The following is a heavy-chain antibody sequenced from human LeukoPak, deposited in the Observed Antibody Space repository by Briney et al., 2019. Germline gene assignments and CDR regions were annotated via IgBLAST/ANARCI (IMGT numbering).Heavy chain of an antibody. Sequence: KSSETLSLTCTVSGGSISSYYWSWIRQPPGKGLEWIGYIYSSGSTKYNPSLKSRVTISIDTSKNQFSLKLSSVTAADTAVYYCATETAEWLGGRFEYWGQGTLVTVSS. CDR1: GGSISSYY. V-gene: IGHV4-59*01. D-gene: IGHD3-3*01. CDR3: ATETAEWLGGRFEY. CDR2: IYSSGST. J-gene: IGHJ4*02.